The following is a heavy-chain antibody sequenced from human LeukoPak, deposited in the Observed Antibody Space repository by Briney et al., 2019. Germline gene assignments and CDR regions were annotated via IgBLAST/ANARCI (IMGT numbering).Heavy chain of an antibody. Sequence: GGSLRLSCAASGFTFSSYGMHWVRQAPGKGLEWVAVIWYDGSNKYCADSVKGRFTISRDNSKNTLYLQMNSLRAEDTAVYYCARVHASMVRGVDRLDYWGQGTLVTVSS. CDR2: IWYDGSNK. V-gene: IGHV3-33*01. J-gene: IGHJ4*02. D-gene: IGHD3-10*01. CDR1: GFTFSSYG. CDR3: ARVHASMVRGVDRLDY.